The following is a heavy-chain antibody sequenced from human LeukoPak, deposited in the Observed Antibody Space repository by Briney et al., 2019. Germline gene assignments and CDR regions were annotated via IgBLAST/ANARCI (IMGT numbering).Heavy chain of an antibody. D-gene: IGHD4-17*01. CDR2: IIPIFGTA. CDR1: GYTFTGYY. J-gene: IGHJ6*03. Sequence: SVKVSCKASGYTFTGYYMHWVRQAPGQGLEWMGGIIPIFGTANYAQKFQGRVTITADKSTSTAYMELSSLRSEDTAVYYCASGDYGAYYYYYYYMDVWGKGTTVTVSS. V-gene: IGHV1-69*06. CDR3: ASGDYGAYYYYYYYMDV.